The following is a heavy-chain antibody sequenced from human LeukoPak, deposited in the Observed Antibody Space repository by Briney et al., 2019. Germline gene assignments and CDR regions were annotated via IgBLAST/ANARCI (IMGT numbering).Heavy chain of an antibody. CDR1: GYTFTSYG. CDR2: ISAYNGNT. Sequence: GASVKVSCKASGYTFTSYGISWVRQAPGQGLEWMGWISAYNGNTNYAQKLQGRVTMTTDTSTSTAYMELRSLRSDDTAVYYCASCSGGSCRLDAFDIWGQGTMVTVSS. CDR3: ASCSGGSCRLDAFDI. V-gene: IGHV1-18*01. D-gene: IGHD2-15*01. J-gene: IGHJ3*02.